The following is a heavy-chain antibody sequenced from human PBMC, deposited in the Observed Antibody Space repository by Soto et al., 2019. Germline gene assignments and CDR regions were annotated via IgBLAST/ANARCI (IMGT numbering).Heavy chain of an antibody. CDR2: IDWDDDK. CDR3: ARISTGLGSPSGESWYYYYGMDV. V-gene: IGHV2-70*11. D-gene: IGHD4-17*01. Sequence: GSGPTLVNPTQTLTLTCTFSGFSLSTSGMCVSWIRQPPGKALEWLARIDWDDDKYYSTSLKTRLTISKDTSKNQVVLTMTNMDPVDTATYYCARISTGLGSPSGESWYYYYGMDVWGQGTTVTVSS. J-gene: IGHJ6*02. CDR1: GFSLSTSGMC.